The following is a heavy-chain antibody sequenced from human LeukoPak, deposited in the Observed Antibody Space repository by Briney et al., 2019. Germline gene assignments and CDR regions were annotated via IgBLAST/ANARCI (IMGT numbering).Heavy chain of an antibody. D-gene: IGHD6-19*01. CDR3: ARVGGVAGRTGYDY. CDR1: GYTFTSYS. CDR2: ISAYNGNT. V-gene: IGHV1-18*01. J-gene: IGHJ4*02. Sequence: ASVKVSCKASGYTFTSYSIRWVRQAPGQGLEWMGWISAYNGNTNYAQKLQGRVTMTTDTSTSTAYMELRSLRSDDTAVYYCARVGGVAGRTGYDYWGQGTLVTVSS.